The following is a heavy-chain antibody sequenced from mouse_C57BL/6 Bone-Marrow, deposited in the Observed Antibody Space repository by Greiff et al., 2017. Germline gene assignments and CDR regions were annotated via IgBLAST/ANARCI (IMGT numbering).Heavy chain of an antibody. CDR2: IYPGNGDT. CDR3: AIRLWYFYAMDY. D-gene: IGHD1-1*02. Sequence: QVQLKESGAELVRPGASVKMSCKASGYTFTSYNMHWVKQTPRQGLEWIGAIYPGNGDTSYNQKFKGKATLTVDKSSSTAYMQLSSLTSEDSAVYFCAIRLWYFYAMDYWGQGTSVTVSS. CDR1: GYTFTSYN. J-gene: IGHJ4*01. V-gene: IGHV1-12*01.